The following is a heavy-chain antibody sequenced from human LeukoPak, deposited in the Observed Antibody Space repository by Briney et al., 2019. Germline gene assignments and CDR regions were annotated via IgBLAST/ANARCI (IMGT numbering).Heavy chain of an antibody. D-gene: IGHD1-26*01. Sequence: GGSLRLSCAASGFTFSHYAMSWVRQAPGKGLEWVSAISGSGGATYYADSVKGRFTISRDNSKNTLYLQMNSLRAEDTAVYYCAKNRLYIGTHRDAFDIWGQGTMVTVSS. CDR2: ISGSGGAT. CDR1: GFTFSHYA. CDR3: AKNRLYIGTHRDAFDI. J-gene: IGHJ3*02. V-gene: IGHV3-23*01.